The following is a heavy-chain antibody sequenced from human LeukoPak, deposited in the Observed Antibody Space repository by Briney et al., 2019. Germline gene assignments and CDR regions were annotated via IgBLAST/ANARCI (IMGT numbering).Heavy chain of an antibody. CDR2: IYHSGST. CDR1: GGSIGSGGYY. J-gene: IGHJ1*01. V-gene: IGHV4-30-2*01. D-gene: IGHD3-22*01. Sequence: SETLSLTCTVSGGSIGSGGYYWSWIRQPPGKGLEWIGYIYHSGSTYYNPSLKSRVTISVDRSKNQFSLRLSSVTAADTAVYYCARSSRAAYDSSGYYYGYFQHWGQGTLVTVSS. CDR3: ARSSRAAYDSSGYYYGYFQH.